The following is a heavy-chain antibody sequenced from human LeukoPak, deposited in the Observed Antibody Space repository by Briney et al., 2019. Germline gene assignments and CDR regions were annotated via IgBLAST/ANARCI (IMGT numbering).Heavy chain of an antibody. CDR3: AKDAQQLVEEYYFDY. D-gene: IGHD6-13*01. Sequence: GGSLRLSCAASGFTFRKYWLHWVRQAPGKGLVWVSRINPDDGSTSYADSVKGRFTISRDNSKNTLYLQMNSLRAEDTAVYYCAKDAQQLVEEYYFDYWGQGTLVTVSS. CDR2: INPDDGST. J-gene: IGHJ4*02. CDR1: GFTFRKYW. V-gene: IGHV3-74*01.